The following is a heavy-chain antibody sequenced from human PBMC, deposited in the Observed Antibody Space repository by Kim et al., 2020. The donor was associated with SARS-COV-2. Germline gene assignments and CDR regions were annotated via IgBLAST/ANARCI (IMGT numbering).Heavy chain of an antibody. V-gene: IGHV3-11*05. J-gene: IGHJ5*02. Sequence: GALRLSCAASGFSFSDDYMSWIRQAPGKGLEWLSYISSKSGYTNYADSVKGRFTISTDNAKNTLNLHMNSLRVEDSAVYYCARVSRRGYNGYDP. CDR3: ARVSRRGYNGYDP. CDR1: GFSFSDDY. CDR2: ISSKSGYT. D-gene: IGHD5-12*01.